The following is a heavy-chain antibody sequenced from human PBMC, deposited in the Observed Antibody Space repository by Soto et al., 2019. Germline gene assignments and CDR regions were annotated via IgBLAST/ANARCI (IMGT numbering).Heavy chain of an antibody. CDR3: ARSIAAAGYYYSYYGMDV. Sequence: QVQLQESGPGLVKPSQTLSLTCTVSGGSISSGGYYWSWIRQHPGKGLEWIGYIYYSGSTYYNPSLKSRVTITVDTSKNQFSLKLSSVTAADTAVYYCARSIAAAGYYYSYYGMDVWGQGTTVTVSS. D-gene: IGHD6-13*01. CDR2: IYYSGST. V-gene: IGHV4-31*03. CDR1: GGSISSGGYY. J-gene: IGHJ6*02.